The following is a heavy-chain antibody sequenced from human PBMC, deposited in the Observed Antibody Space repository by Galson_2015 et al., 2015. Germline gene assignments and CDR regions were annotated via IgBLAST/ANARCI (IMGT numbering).Heavy chain of an antibody. CDR2: IYYSGST. CDR3: ARRDNWNYVDAFDI. V-gene: IGHV4-59*01. J-gene: IGHJ3*02. Sequence: ETLSLTCTVSGGSISSYYWSWIRQPPGKGLEWIGYIYYSGSTNYNPSLKSRVTISVDTSKNQFSLKLSSVTAADTAVYYCARRDNWNYVDAFDIWGQGTMVTVSS. D-gene: IGHD1-7*01. CDR1: GGSISSYY.